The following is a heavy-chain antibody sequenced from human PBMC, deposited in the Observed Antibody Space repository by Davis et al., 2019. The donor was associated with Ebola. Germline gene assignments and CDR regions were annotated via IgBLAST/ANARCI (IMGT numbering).Heavy chain of an antibody. CDR1: GDSVSSGSTA. Sequence: PSETLSLTCAIFGDSVSSGSTAWNWIRQSPLRGLEWLGRTYYSSKWFHDYAVSVNGRITINPDTSKNQVSLQLNSVTPEDTAVYYCASGWLRGRFDPWGQGTLVTVSS. CDR3: ASGWLRGRFDP. D-gene: IGHD6-19*01. J-gene: IGHJ5*02. CDR2: TYYSSKWFH. V-gene: IGHV6-1*01.